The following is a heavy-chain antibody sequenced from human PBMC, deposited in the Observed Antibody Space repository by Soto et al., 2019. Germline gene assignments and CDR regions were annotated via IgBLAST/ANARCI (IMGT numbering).Heavy chain of an antibody. V-gene: IGHV3-30*18. CDR3: AKADSPDIVVVVAAPLFDY. CDR2: ISYDGSNK. J-gene: IGHJ4*02. Sequence: QVQLVESGGGVVQPGRSLRLSCAASGFTFSSYGMHWVRQAPGKGLEWVAVISYDGSNKYYADSVRGRFTIFRDNSKNTLYLQMNSLRAADTAVYYCAKADSPDIVVVVAAPLFDYWGQGTLVTVSS. D-gene: IGHD2-15*01. CDR1: GFTFSSYG.